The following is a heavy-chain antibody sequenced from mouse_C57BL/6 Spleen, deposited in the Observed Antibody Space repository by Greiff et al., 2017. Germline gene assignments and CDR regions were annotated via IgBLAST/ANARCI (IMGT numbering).Heavy chain of an antibody. J-gene: IGHJ4*01. CDR1: GYTFTSYW. V-gene: IGHV1-64*01. CDR2: IHPNSGST. D-gene: IGHD1-1*01. Sequence: VQLQESGAELVKPGASVKLSCKASGYTFTSYWMHWVKQRPGQGLEWIGMIHPNSGSTNYNEKFKSKATLTVDKSSSTAYMQLSNLTSEDSAVYYCARGEITTVVEDYAMDYWGQGASVTVAS. CDR3: ARGEITTVVEDYAMDY.